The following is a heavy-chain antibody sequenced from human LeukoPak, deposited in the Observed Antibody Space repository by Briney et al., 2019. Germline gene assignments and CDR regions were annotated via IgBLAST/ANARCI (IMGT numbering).Heavy chain of an antibody. CDR2: ISPSGDSR. Sequence: GGSLRLSCAASGFMFSSYSMQWVRQAPGKGLEFVAAISPSGDSRSHADDVQGRFTISRDNSNGVLYLQMDSLRADDMGIYYCARELSYYYLDVWGTGTTVTVSS. CDR1: GFMFSSYS. CDR3: ARELSYYYLDV. V-gene: IGHV3-64*02. J-gene: IGHJ6*03.